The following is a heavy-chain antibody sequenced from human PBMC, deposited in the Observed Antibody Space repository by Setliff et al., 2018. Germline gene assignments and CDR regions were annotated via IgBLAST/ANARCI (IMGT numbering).Heavy chain of an antibody. CDR2: IYYTGTT. V-gene: IGHV4-39*01. CDR3: ARHNVGATYFDY. J-gene: IGHJ4*02. Sequence: PSETLSLTCSVSGGSISSSSSYWGWIRQPPGKGLEWIGSIYYTGTTYYNPSLKSRITISVDTSKNQFSLKLNSVTAADTAVYYCARHNVGATYFDYWGQGTQVTSPQ. CDR1: GGSISSSSSY. D-gene: IGHD1-26*01.